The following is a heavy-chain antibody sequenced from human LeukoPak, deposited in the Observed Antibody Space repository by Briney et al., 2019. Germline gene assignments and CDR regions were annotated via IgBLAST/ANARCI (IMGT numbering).Heavy chain of an antibody. Sequence: GGSLRLSCAASGFTFDDYGMSWVRQAPGKGLEWVSGINWNGGSAGYADSVKGRFTISRDNAKNSLYLQMNSLRAEDTALYHCARGYGYDLFDYWGQGTLVTVSS. D-gene: IGHD5-12*01. CDR1: GFTFDDYG. CDR3: ARGYGYDLFDY. CDR2: INWNGGSA. J-gene: IGHJ4*02. V-gene: IGHV3-20*01.